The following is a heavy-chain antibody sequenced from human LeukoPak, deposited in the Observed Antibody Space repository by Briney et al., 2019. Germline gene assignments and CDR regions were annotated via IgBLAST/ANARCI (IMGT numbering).Heavy chain of an antibody. CDR2: ISYDGSKK. V-gene: IGHV3-30-3*01. J-gene: IGHJ4*02. CDR3: ARDLIVSNFDY. D-gene: IGHD3-16*02. CDR1: GFTFSSYA. Sequence: GGSLRLSCAASGFTFSSYAMHWVRQAPGKGLEWVAVISYDGSKKYYADSVKGRFTISRDNSKNTLYLQMNSLRAEDTAVYYCARDLIVSNFDYWGQGTLVTVSS.